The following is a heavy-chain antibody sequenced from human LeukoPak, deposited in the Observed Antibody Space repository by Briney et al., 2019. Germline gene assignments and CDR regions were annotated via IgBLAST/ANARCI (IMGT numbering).Heavy chain of an antibody. CDR3: AKDRGDSGSYYYFDY. CDR2: ISYDGSNK. CDR1: GFTFSSYG. V-gene: IGHV3-30*18. D-gene: IGHD1-26*01. Sequence: GRSLRLSCAASGFTFSSYGMHWVRQAPGKGLEWVAVISYDGSNKYYADSVKGRFTISRDNSKNTLYLQMNSLRAEDTAVYYCAKDRGDSGSYYYFDYWGQGTLVTVSS. J-gene: IGHJ4*02.